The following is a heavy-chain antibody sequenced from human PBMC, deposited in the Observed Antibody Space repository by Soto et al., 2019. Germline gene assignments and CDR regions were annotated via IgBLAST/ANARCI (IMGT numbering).Heavy chain of an antibody. V-gene: IGHV3-15*07. CDR2: IKSTSDDGTT. CDR3: TTHDGEGGWGYYGMDV. CDR1: GFSFSNAW. J-gene: IGHJ6*02. Sequence: EVQLVESGGGLVNRGGSLRLSCEASGFSFSNAWMNWVRQAPGKGLEWVGRIKSTSDDGTTDYAAPVKGRFTISKDDSKNMLYLQMNSLTIEDTAVYYCTTHDGEGGWGYYGMDVGGQGTTVTVSS. D-gene: IGHD3-10*01.